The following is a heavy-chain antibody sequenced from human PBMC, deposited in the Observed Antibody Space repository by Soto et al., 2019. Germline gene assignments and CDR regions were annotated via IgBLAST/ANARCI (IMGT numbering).Heavy chain of an antibody. Sequence: PSETLSLTCSVSGGSISSYYWSWIRQPPGRGLEYIGYIYHSGSTNYNPSLKSRVTILVDTSKNQFSLKLSSVTAADTAMYYCGRGGFFGVLYFDYGGQEPPVTVPS. V-gene: IGHV4-59*01. J-gene: IGHJ4*02. CDR3: GRGGFFGVLYFDY. CDR2: IYHSGST. D-gene: IGHD3-3*01. CDR1: GGSISSYY.